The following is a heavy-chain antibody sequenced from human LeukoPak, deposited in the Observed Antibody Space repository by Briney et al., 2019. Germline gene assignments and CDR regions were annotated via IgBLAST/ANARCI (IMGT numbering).Heavy chain of an antibody. J-gene: IGHJ4*02. V-gene: IGHV3-15*01. CDR1: GFTFSSYW. D-gene: IGHD1-7*01. Sequence: PGGSLRLSCAASGFTFSSYWMSWVRQAPGKGLEWVGRIKSKTEGGTMDYAAPVKGRFTISRDDSKNTLYLQMNSLKTEDTAVYYCTTGNSLGRDGNYFFDFWGPGTLVTVSS. CDR3: TTGNSLGRDGNYFFDF. CDR2: IKSKTEGGTM.